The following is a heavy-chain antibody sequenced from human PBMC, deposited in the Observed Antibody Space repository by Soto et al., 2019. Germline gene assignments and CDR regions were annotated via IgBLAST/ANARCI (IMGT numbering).Heavy chain of an antibody. D-gene: IGHD3-3*01. CDR1: GCTFSSYS. Sequence: PGGSLRLSCAASGCTFSSYSMNWVRQAPGKGLEWVSYISSSSSTIYYADSVKGRFTISRDNAKNSLYLQMNSLRDEDTAVYYCARESRFLEWLSLNWFDPWGQGTLVTVSS. CDR2: ISSSSSTI. CDR3: ARESRFLEWLSLNWFDP. J-gene: IGHJ5*02. V-gene: IGHV3-48*02.